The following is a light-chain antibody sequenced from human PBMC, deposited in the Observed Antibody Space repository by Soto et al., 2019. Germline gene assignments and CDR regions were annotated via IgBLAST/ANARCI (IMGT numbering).Light chain of an antibody. V-gene: IGKV1-8*01. CDR2: AAS. CDR3: QQYNNWPPT. CDR1: QGISSY. J-gene: IGKJ5*01. Sequence: AIRMTQSPSSFSASTGDRVTITCRASQGISSYLAWYQQKPGKAPKLLIYAASTLQSGVPSRFSGSGSGTEFTLTISSLQSEDFAVYYCQQYNNWPPTFGQGTRLEIK.